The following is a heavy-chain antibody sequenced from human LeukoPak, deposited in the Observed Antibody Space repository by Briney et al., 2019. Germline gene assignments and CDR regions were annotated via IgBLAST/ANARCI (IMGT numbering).Heavy chain of an antibody. Sequence: PGGSLRLSCAASGFTFSSYGMHWVRQAPGKGLEWVAVISYDGSNKYYADTVKGRFTISGDNSKNTLYLQMNSLRAEDTAVYYCAKGPGVTGTGFDYWGQGTLVTVSS. CDR2: ISYDGSNK. CDR3: AKGPGVTGTGFDY. CDR1: GFTFSSYG. V-gene: IGHV3-30*18. J-gene: IGHJ4*02. D-gene: IGHD1-20*01.